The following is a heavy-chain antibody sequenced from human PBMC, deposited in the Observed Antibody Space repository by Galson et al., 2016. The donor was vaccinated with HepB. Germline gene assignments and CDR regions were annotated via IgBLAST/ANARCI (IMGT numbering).Heavy chain of an antibody. CDR2: IIPILGIA. Sequence: QSGAEVKKPGESLKISCKGSGYSFTSYWIGCVRQAPGQGLEWMGRIIPILGIANYAQKFQGRVTITADKSTSTAYMELSSLRSEDTAVYYCARDRGYSGYDSWAYWGQGTLVTVSS. V-gene: IGHV1-69*04. CDR3: ARDRGYSGYDSWAY. D-gene: IGHD5-12*01. J-gene: IGHJ4*02. CDR1: GYSFTSYW.